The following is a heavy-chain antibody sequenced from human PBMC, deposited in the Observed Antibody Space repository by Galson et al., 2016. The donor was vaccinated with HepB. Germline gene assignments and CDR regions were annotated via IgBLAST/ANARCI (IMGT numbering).Heavy chain of an antibody. CDR3: ARYSNSWAPFDY. J-gene: IGHJ4*02. D-gene: IGHD6-13*01. V-gene: IGHV3-23*01. CDR1: GFAFSSHW. CDR2: ISGSGANT. Sequence: SLRLSCAASGFAFSSHWMTWVRQAPGKGLEWVSGISGSGANTYYANAVKGRFTISRDNSNNTLYLQVNSLRAEDTALYFCARYSNSWAPFDYWGQGSLVTVSS.